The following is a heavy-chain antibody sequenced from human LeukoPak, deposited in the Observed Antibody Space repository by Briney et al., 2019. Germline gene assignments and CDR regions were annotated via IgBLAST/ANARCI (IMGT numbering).Heavy chain of an antibody. V-gene: IGHV3-23*01. D-gene: IGHD6-19*01. J-gene: IGHJ4*02. CDR1: GFTFSSYA. CDR2: ISASAGST. CDR3: AKVGGGWYSYSDY. Sequence: GGSLRLSCAASGFTFSSYAVSWVRQAPGKGLEWVSAISASAGSTYYADSVKGRFTISRDNSKSTLYLQMDSLRAEDTAVYYCAKVGGGWYSYSDYWGQGTLVTVSS.